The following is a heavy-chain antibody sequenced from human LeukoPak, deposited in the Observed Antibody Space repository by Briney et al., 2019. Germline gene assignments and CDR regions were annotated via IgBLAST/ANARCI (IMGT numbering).Heavy chain of an antibody. J-gene: IGHJ4*02. CDR3: AKVHHAVTMVRGVIKGPFDY. V-gene: IGHV3-23*01. Sequence: GGSLRLSCAAYGFTFSSYGMGWVRQAPGKGLEWDLAISGSGGSTYYAYSVKGRFTISRDNSKITLYLQMNSLRAEDTAVYSCAKVHHAVTMVRGVIKGPFDYWGQGTLVPVSS. CDR1: GFTFSSYG. D-gene: IGHD3-10*01. CDR2: ISGSGGST.